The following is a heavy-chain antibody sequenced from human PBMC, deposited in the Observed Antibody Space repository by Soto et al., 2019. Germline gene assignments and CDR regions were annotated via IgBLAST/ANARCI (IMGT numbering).Heavy chain of an antibody. Sequence: SVKVSCKASGYTFTSYGISWVRQAPGQGLEWMGWISAYNGNTNYAQKLQGRVTMTTDTATRTAYMELRRLRSDDTAVYYCARGRASGSYYLLDYWGQGTLVTVSS. V-gene: IGHV1-18*01. D-gene: IGHD3-10*01. CDR1: GYTFTSYG. CDR2: ISAYNGNT. J-gene: IGHJ4*02. CDR3: ARGRASGSYYLLDY.